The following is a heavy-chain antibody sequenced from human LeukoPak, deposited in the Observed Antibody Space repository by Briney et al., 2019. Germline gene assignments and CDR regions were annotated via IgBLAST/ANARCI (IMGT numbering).Heavy chain of an antibody. D-gene: IGHD2-2*01. CDR2: IYYSGST. Sequence: SETLSLTCTVSGGSISSYYWSWIRQPPGKGLEWIGYIYYSGSTNYNPSLKSRVTISVDTSKNQFSLKLCSVTAADTAVYYCARGSGSTSLKYYGMDVWGQGTTVTVSS. V-gene: IGHV4-59*01. CDR3: ARGSGSTSLKYYGMDV. J-gene: IGHJ6*02. CDR1: GGSISSYY.